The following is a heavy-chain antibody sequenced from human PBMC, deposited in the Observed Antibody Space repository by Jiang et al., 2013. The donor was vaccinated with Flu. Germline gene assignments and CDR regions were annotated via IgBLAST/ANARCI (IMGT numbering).Heavy chain of an antibody. Sequence: GGSISSYYWSWIRQPPGKGLEWIGYIYYSGSTNYNPSLKSRVTISVDTSKNQFSLKLSSVTAADTAVYYCARVRFHYSSFPQSYYYYMDVWGKGTTVTVSS. V-gene: IGHV4-59*01. CDR3: ARVRFHYSSFPQSYYYYMDV. CDR2: IYYSGST. CDR1: GGSISSYY. J-gene: IGHJ6*03. D-gene: IGHD6-6*01.